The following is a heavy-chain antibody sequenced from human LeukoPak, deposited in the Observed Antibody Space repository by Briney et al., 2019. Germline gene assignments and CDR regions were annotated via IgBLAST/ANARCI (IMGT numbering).Heavy chain of an antibody. D-gene: IGHD6-19*01. J-gene: IGHJ4*02. CDR3: AKLSTVAGTRIDY. CDR2: ISGSGGST. Sequence: GGSLRLSCATSGFTFSSYAMSWARQAPGKGLEWVSAISGSGGSTYYADSVKGRFTISRDNSKNTLYLQMNSLRAEDTAVYYCAKLSTVAGTRIDYWGQRTLVTVSS. CDR1: GFTFSSYA. V-gene: IGHV3-23*01.